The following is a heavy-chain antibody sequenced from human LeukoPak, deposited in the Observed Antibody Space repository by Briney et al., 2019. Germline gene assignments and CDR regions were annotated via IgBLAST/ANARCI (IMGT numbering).Heavy chain of an antibody. CDR1: GGTFSSYA. J-gene: IGHJ5*02. Sequence: SVKVSCKDSGGTFSSYAISWVRQAPGQGLEWMGGIIPIFGTANYAQKFQGRVTITADESTSTAYMELSSLRSEGTAVYYCAREASYSPNWFDPWGQGTLVTVSS. CDR3: AREASYSPNWFDP. V-gene: IGHV1-69*13. D-gene: IGHD2-21*01. CDR2: IIPIFGTA.